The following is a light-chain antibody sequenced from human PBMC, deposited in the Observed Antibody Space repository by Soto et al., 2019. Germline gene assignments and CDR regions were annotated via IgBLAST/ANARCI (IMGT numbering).Light chain of an antibody. CDR1: ESVTSS. V-gene: IGKV3-15*01. Sequence: EIVMTQSPATLSVSPGYRASLSCRDIESVTSSLAWYQQKPGQPPMLLIYAASTRATDVPARFSGGGSETEFTLTISSLQSEDFAVYFCQQYNIWPLWTFGQWTKVDIK. J-gene: IGKJ1*01. CDR2: AAS. CDR3: QQYNIWPLWT.